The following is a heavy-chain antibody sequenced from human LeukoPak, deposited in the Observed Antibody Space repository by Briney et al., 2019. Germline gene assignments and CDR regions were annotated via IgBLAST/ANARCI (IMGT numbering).Heavy chain of an antibody. J-gene: IGHJ6*03. CDR1: GRSLSSGSYY. Sequence: SQTLSLACTVSGRSLSSGSYYWSWIRQTAGKGLEWIGRIYTSGSTNYNPSLKSRVTISVDTSKNQFSLKLSSVTAADTAVYYCAREPADTAMVYYYYYYMDVWGKGTTVTVSS. CDR3: AREPADTAMVYYYYYYMDV. D-gene: IGHD5-18*01. V-gene: IGHV4-61*02. CDR2: IYTSGST.